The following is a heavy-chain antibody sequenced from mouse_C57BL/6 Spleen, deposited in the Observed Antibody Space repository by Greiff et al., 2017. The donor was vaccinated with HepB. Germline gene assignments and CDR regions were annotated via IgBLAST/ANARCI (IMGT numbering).Heavy chain of an antibody. V-gene: IGHV1-50*01. D-gene: IGHD2-4*01. CDR3: ARSRYDYDGVDY. Sequence: QVQLKQPGAELVKPGASVKLSCKASGYTFTSYWMQWVKQRPGQGLEWIGEIDPSDSYTNYNQKFKGKATLTVDTSSSTAYMQLSSLTSEDSAVYYCARSRYDYDGVDYWGQGTTLTVSS. CDR1: GYTFTSYW. CDR2: IDPSDSYT. J-gene: IGHJ2*01.